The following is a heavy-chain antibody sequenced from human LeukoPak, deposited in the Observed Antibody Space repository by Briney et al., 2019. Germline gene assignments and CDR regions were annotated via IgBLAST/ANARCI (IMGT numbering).Heavy chain of an antibody. V-gene: IGHV1-24*01. CDR2: FDPEDGER. J-gene: IGHJ6*02. Sequence: GAAVKVSCKVSGNTLSELLMQWVRQAPGKGLEWMGGFDPEDGERIYAQKFQGRVSMTEDTTTDTAYMELRSLRSEDTAVYYCAAPLRYRYSGSYQYYNGVDVWGQGTTVTVSS. CDR1: GNTLSELL. D-gene: IGHD1-26*01. CDR3: AAPLRYRYSGSYQYYNGVDV.